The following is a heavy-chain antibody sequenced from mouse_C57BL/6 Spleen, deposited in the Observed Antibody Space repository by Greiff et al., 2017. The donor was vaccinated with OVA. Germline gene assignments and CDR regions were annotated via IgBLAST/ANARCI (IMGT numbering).Heavy chain of an antibody. CDR2: IDPSDSYT. J-gene: IGHJ3*01. CDR3: ARSDYYSIPWVGY. Sequence: QVQLQQPGAELVMPGASVKLSCKASGYTFTSYWMHWVKQRPGQGLEWIGEIDPSDSYTNYNQKFKGKSTLTVDKSSSTAYMQLSSLTSEDSAVYYCARSDYYSIPWVGYWGQGTLVTGSA. D-gene: IGHD2-5*01. V-gene: IGHV1-69*01. CDR1: GYTFTSYW.